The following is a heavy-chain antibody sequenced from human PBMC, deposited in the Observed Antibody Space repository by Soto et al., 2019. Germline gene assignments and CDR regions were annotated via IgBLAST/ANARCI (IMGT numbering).Heavy chain of an antibody. CDR2: ISGSADTT. J-gene: IGHJ4*02. CDR1: GFTFSNYG. V-gene: IGHV3-23*01. D-gene: IGHD3-16*02. Sequence: EVQLLESGGGLVQPGGSLRLSCAASGFTFSNYGMDWVRQAPGKGLEWVSFISGSADTTYYADSVKARFAISRDNSKNTLWLQMNNLRAEDTAIYYCAKSFTASSVWRYYRHKTHFDYWGQGALVTVSS. CDR3: AKSFTASSVWRYYRHKTHFDY.